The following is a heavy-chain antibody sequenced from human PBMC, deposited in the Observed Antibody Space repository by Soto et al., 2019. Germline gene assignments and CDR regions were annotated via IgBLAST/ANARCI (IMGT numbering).Heavy chain of an antibody. CDR3: ARAYDFRSGRDWFDP. J-gene: IGHJ5*02. Sequence: ASVQVSCKASGYTFTSYDINWVRQATGQGLEWMGWMNPNSGNTGYAQKFQGRVTMTRNTSISTAYMELSSLRSEDTAVYYCARAYDFRSGRDWFDPWGQGTLVTVSS. V-gene: IGHV1-8*01. D-gene: IGHD3-3*01. CDR1: GYTFTSYD. CDR2: MNPNSGNT.